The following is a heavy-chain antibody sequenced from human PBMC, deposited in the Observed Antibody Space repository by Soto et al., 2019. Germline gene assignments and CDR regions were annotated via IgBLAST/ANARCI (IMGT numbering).Heavy chain of an antibody. Sequence: ASVKVSCKASGYTFIRYGINWVRQAPGQGLEWMGWISTYNGYTNYAQKFQGRVTTTTDTSTSTAYMELRSLRSDDTAVYYCASSNYYDSSGYPFDCWGQGTLVTVSS. CDR2: ISTYNGYT. J-gene: IGHJ4*02. V-gene: IGHV1-18*01. CDR1: GYTFIRYG. D-gene: IGHD3-22*01. CDR3: ASSNYYDSSGYPFDC.